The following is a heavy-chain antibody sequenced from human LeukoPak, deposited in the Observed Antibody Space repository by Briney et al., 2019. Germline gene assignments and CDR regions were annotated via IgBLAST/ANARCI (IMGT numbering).Heavy chain of an antibody. CDR2: ISSSSSTI. Sequence: GGSLRLSCAASGFTFSSYSINWVRQAPGKGLEWVSYISSSSSTIYYADSVKGRFTISRDNAKNSLYLQMNSLRDEDTAVYYCAFGGVIVKDNYFDYWSQGTLVTVSS. CDR1: GFTFSSYS. V-gene: IGHV3-48*02. D-gene: IGHD3-16*02. J-gene: IGHJ4*02. CDR3: AFGGVIVKDNYFDY.